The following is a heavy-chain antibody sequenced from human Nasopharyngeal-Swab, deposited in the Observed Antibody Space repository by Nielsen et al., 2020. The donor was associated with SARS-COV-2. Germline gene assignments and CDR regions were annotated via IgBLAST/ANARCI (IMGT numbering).Heavy chain of an antibody. CDR3: ARGKAVTYDY. V-gene: IGHV4-59*01. J-gene: IGHJ4*02. D-gene: IGHD4-17*01. CDR1: GGSISAYH. Sequence: SETLSLTCTVSGGSISAYHWSWIRQPPGKGLEWIGYIYYSGSTNYNPSLKSRVTISVDSSKNQFSLKLSSVTAADMAVYYCARGKAVTYDYWGQGTLVTVSS. CDR2: IYYSGST.